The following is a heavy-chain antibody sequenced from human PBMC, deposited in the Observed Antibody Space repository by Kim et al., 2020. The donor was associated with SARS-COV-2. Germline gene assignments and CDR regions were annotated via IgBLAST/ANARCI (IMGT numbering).Heavy chain of an antibody. D-gene: IGHD6-19*01. Sequence: SETLSLTCTVSGGSISSSSYYWGWIRQPPGKGLEWIGSIYYSGSTYYNPSLKSRVTISVDTSKNQFSLKLSSVTAADTAVYYCARTVAGAFDYWGQGTLVTVSS. CDR2: IYYSGST. V-gene: IGHV4-39*01. CDR3: ARTVAGAFDY. CDR1: GGSISSSSYY. J-gene: IGHJ4*02.